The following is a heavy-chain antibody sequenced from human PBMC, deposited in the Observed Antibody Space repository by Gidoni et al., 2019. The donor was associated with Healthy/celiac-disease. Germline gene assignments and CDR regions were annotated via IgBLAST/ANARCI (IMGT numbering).Heavy chain of an antibody. D-gene: IGHD2-15*01. Sequence: EVQLVESGGGLVQPGGSLRLSCAASGFTFSSYSMNWVRQAPGKGLEWVSYISSSSSTIYYADSVKGRFTISRDNAKNSLYLQMNSLRAEDTAVYYCARGVDGGSWDNWFDPWGQGTLVTVSS. CDR2: ISSSSSTI. CDR1: GFTFSSYS. J-gene: IGHJ5*02. V-gene: IGHV3-48*01. CDR3: ARGVDGGSWDNWFDP.